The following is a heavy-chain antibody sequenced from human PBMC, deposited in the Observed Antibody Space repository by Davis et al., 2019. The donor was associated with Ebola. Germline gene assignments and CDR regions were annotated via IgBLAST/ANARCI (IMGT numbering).Heavy chain of an antibody. J-gene: IGHJ5*02. CDR2: IYYSGST. D-gene: IGHD6-19*01. CDR3: ARDGGYSSGWYVGWFDP. CDR1: GVSISSYY. V-gene: IGHV4-59*12. Sequence: SETLSLTCTVSGVSISSYYWSWIRQPPGKGLEWIGYIYYSGSTNYNPSLKSRVIISVDKSKNQFSLKLSSVTAADTAVYYCARDGGYSSGWYVGWFDPWGQGTLVTVAS.